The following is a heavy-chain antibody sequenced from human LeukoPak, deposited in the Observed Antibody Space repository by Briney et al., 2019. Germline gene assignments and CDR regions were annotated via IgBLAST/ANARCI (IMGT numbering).Heavy chain of an antibody. Sequence: ASVKVSCKASGYTFTCYYMHWVRQAPGQGLEWMGWINPNSGGTNYAQKFQGRVTMTRDTSISTAYMELSRLRSDDTAVYYCAREVGIGVGGPVGDYYYYMDVWGKGTTVTVSS. J-gene: IGHJ6*03. CDR1: GYTFTCYY. CDR2: INPNSGGT. CDR3: AREVGIGVGGPVGDYYYYMDV. D-gene: IGHD2-2*03. V-gene: IGHV1-2*02.